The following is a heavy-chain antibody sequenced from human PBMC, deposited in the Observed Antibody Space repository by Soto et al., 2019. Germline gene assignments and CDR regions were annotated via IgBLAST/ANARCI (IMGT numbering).Heavy chain of an antibody. V-gene: IGHV3-11*05. D-gene: IGHD6-13*01. Sequence: QVRLVESGGGLVKPGGSLRLSCAVSGFTFSDYYMTWIRQAPGKGLEWVSYISSSTSHTNYADSVKGRFTISRDNAKNSLFLQMNRLRAEDTAVYYCARGRGAAAAYFDFWGQGTLVTVSS. CDR2: ISSSTSHT. CDR1: GFTFSDYY. CDR3: ARGRGAAAAYFDF. J-gene: IGHJ4*02.